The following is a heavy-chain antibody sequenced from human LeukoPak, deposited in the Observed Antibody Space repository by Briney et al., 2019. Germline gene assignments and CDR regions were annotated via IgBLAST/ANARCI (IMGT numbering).Heavy chain of an antibody. CDR2: FDPEDGET. V-gene: IGHV1-24*01. J-gene: IGHJ4*02. CDR1: XYXXTXLS. Sequence: ASVKVSCKVSXYXXTXLSMHXXXXXPGXGLEWMGGFDPEDGETIYAQKFQGRVTMTEDTSTDTAYMELSSLRSEDTAVYYCATQPSPLMTNFDYWGQGTLVTVSS. CDR3: ATQPSPLMTNFDY.